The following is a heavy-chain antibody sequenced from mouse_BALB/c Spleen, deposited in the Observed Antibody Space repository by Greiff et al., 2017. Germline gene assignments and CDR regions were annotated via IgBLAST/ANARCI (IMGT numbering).Heavy chain of an antibody. CDR1: GFSLTSYG. Sequence: QVQLQQSGPGLVAPSQSLSITCTVSGFSLTSYGVHWVRQPPGKGLEWLGVIWAGGSTNYNSALMSRLSISKDNSKSQVFLKMNSLQTDDTAMYYCAREDYGKARLFDYWGQGTTLTVSS. J-gene: IGHJ2*01. V-gene: IGHV2-9*02. CDR2: IWAGGST. CDR3: AREDYGKARLFDY. D-gene: IGHD2-1*01.